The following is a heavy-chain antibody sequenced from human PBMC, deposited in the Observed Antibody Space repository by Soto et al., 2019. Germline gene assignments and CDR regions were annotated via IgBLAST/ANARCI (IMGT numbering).Heavy chain of an antibody. V-gene: IGHV1-69*12. CDR1: GGTFSSYA. Sequence: QVQLVQSGAEVKKPGSSVKVSCKASGGTFSSYAINWVRQAPGQGLEWMGGIIRIFGTPDYAQRFQGRVTITADESTGTVYMELSSLRSEDTAVYYCARQGSNEYYFYGMDVWGQGTTVTVSS. CDR2: IIRIFGTP. D-gene: IGHD3-10*01. J-gene: IGHJ6*02. CDR3: ARQGSNEYYFYGMDV.